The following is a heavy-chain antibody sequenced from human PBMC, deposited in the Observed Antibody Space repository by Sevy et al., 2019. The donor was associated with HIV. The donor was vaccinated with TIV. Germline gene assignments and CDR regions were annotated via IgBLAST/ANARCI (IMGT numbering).Heavy chain of an antibody. J-gene: IGHJ4*02. CDR1: GFTFSTYA. V-gene: IGHV3-30*04. Sequence: GGSLRLSCAASGFTFSTYAMHWLRQAPGKGLEWVAVISHDERTKYYADSVKGRFTISRDNSKNTRYLQMDSLRPEDTTIYYCVRDPGNSGNYWGQGTLVTVSS. D-gene: IGHD1-1*01. CDR3: VRDPGNSGNY. CDR2: ISHDERTK.